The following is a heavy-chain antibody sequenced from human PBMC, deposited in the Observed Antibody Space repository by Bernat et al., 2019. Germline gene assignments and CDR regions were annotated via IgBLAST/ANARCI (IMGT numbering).Heavy chain of an antibody. CDR2: ISYDGSNK. CDR1: GFTFSSYG. D-gene: IGHD6-19*01. V-gene: IGHV3-30*18. J-gene: IGHJ4*02. Sequence: QVQLVESGGGVVQPGRSLRLSCAASGFTFSSYGMHWVSQAPGKGLEWVAVISYDGSNKYYADSVKGRFTISRDNSKNTLYLQMNSLRAEDTAVYYCAKDGQWLVPRYYFDYWGQGTLVTVSS. CDR3: AKDGQWLVPRYYFDY.